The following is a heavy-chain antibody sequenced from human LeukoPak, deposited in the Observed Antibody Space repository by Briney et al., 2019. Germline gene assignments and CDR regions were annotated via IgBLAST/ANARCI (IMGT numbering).Heavy chain of an antibody. Sequence: KSGGSLRLSCAASGFTLSNAWMTWVRQAPGKGLEWVGRIKSKIDGGAMDYGAPVKGRFSISRDDSKNTLYLQMNSLKTEDTAVYYCTTDPPCSSTHCYIFACWGQGTLVTVSS. D-gene: IGHD2-2*02. V-gene: IGHV3-15*01. J-gene: IGHJ4*02. CDR2: IKSKIDGGAM. CDR3: TTDPPCSSTHCYIFAC. CDR1: GFTLSNAW.